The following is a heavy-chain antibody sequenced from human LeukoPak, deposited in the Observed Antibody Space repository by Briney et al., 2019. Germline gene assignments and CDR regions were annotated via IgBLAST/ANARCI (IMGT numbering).Heavy chain of an antibody. CDR3: ARGYCTNGVCRTFDI. CDR2: ISPNGGTT. CDR1: GGTFSSYA. D-gene: IGHD2-8*01. J-gene: IGHJ4*02. V-gene: IGHV1-46*01. Sequence: ASVKVSCKASGGTFSSYAISWVRQAPGQGLEWTGIISPNGGTTNYAQKFQDRVTMTRDTSTSTVYMELSSLRSEDTAVYYCARGYCTNGVCRTFDIWGQGTLVTVSS.